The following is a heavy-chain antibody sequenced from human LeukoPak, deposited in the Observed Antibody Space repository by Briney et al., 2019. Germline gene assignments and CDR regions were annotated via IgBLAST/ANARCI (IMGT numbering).Heavy chain of an antibody. CDR3: AAIRDYFDY. CDR2: ISGRSEST. J-gene: IGHJ4*02. V-gene: IGHV3-23*01. Sequence: PGGSLRLSCAASGFTFSGYAMGWVRQAPGKGLEWVSAISGRSESTYYADSVKGRFTISRDNSKNTLHLQMNSLRAEDTAVYYCAAIRDYFDYWGQGTLVTVSS. CDR1: GFTFSGYA. D-gene: IGHD3-3*01.